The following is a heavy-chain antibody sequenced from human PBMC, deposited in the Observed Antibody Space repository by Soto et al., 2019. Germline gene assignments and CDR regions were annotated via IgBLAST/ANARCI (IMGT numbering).Heavy chain of an antibody. CDR1: GFTFSTYS. D-gene: IGHD2-15*01. V-gene: IGHV3-21*01. Sequence: EVQLVESGGGLVKPGGSLRLSCAASGFTFSTYSMNWVRQAPGKGLEWVSSINTGYYIYYADSVKGRFTISRDNAKNSLYLQMNSLRDEDTAVYYCAREGRYCSGGGCRYFDYWGKGTLVTVSS. CDR3: AREGRYCSGGGCRYFDY. CDR2: INTGYYI. J-gene: IGHJ4*02.